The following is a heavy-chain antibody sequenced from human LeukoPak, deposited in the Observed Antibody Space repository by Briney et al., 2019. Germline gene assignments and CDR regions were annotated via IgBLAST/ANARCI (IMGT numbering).Heavy chain of an antibody. D-gene: IGHD3-10*01. CDR3: AMVRGLVSWFDP. V-gene: IGHV1-18*01. CDR2: ISAYNGNT. J-gene: IGHJ5*02. CDR1: GYTLTTYG. Sequence: ASVKVSCKASGYTLTTYGISWVRQAPGQGLECMGWISAYNGNTNYAQKLQGRVTMTTDTSTSTAYMDLRSLRSDDTAVYYCAMVRGLVSWFDPWGERALVTVSS.